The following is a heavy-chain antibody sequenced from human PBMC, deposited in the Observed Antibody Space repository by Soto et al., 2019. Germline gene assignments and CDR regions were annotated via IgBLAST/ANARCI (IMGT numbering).Heavy chain of an antibody. CDR3: ARYYYDRRGYQVDAFDI. J-gene: IGHJ3*02. CDR2: IYYSGST. D-gene: IGHD3-22*01. Sequence: SETLSLTYTVSGGSISTYYWSWIRQPPGKGLEWIGYIYYSGSTNYIPSLKSRVTISVDTSKNQFSLKLSSVTAADTAVYYCARYYYDRRGYQVDAFDIWGQGTMVTVSS. CDR1: GGSISTYY. V-gene: IGHV4-59*13.